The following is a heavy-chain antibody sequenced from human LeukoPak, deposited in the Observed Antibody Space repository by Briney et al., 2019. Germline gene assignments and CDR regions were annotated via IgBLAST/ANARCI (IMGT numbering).Heavy chain of an antibody. CDR2: INPNSGGT. Sequence: ASVTVSCKASGYTFTGYYMHWVRQAPGQGLEWTGWINPNSGGTNYAQKFQGRVTMTRDTSISTAYMELSRLRSDDTAVYYCARETYSYGYGDPHYYYYYMDVWGKRTTVTVSS. J-gene: IGHJ6*03. V-gene: IGHV1-2*02. CDR1: GYTFTGYY. CDR3: ARETYSYGYGDPHYYYYYMDV. D-gene: IGHD5-18*01.